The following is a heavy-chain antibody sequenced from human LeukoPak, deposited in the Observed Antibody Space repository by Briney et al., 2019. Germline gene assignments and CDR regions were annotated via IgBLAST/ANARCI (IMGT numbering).Heavy chain of an antibody. CDR1: VFTSSSYA. J-gene: IGHJ6*02. Sequence: RGCLRLSCAPPVFTSSSYAMHSGRPAPGEGLEYVSPISSNGGSTYYANSVKSRFTISRDNSKNTLYLQMGSLRAEDMAVYYCARCGYSYGLFYYYGMDVWGQGTTVTVSS. CDR2: ISSNGGST. V-gene: IGHV3-64*01. D-gene: IGHD5-18*01. CDR3: ARCGYSYGLFYYYGMDV.